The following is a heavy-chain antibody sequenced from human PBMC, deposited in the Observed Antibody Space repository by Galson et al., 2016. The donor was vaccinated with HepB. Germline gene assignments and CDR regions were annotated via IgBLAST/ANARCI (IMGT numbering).Heavy chain of an antibody. CDR2: IKQDGIEK. CDR1: GFTFSNCG. J-gene: IGHJ3*02. Sequence: SLRLSCAASGFTFSNCGMHWVRQAPGKGLEWVANIKQDGIEKYHADSVRGRFTISRDNTKDSLYLQMSDLRAEDTAVYYCVRDSGLCSGGSCYGDAFDIWGQGTMVTVSS. V-gene: IGHV3-7*01. D-gene: IGHD2-15*01. CDR3: VRDSGLCSGGSCYGDAFDI.